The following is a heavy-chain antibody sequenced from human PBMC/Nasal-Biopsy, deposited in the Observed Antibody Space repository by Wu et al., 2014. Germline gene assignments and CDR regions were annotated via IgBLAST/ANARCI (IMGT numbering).Heavy chain of an antibody. V-gene: IGHV2-70*11. D-gene: IGHD2-2*01. CDR2: IDWDDEK. CDR3: ATAAVPYYHYYMDV. CDR1: GFSLNTRGLG. Sequence: ALVKPTQTLTLTCTFSGFSLNTRGLGIAWIRQPPGKALEWLARIDWDDEKHYTTSLKTRLTIAKDTSKNQVVLTLTDMDPIDTATYYCATAAVPYYHYYMDVWGQRDHGHRLL. J-gene: IGHJ6*03.